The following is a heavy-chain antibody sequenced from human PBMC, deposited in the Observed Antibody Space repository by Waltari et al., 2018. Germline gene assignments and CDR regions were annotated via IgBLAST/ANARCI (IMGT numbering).Heavy chain of an antibody. CDR1: GGSISSYY. CDR3: ARGDYYDSSGYFPMPDY. D-gene: IGHD3-22*01. Sequence: VQLQESGPGLVKPSETLSLTCTVSGGSISSYYWSWIRQPPGKGLEWIGYIYYSGSTNYNPSLKSRVTISVDTSKNQFSLKLSSVTAADTAVYYCARGDYYDSSGYFPMPDYWGQGTLVTVSS. J-gene: IGHJ4*02. V-gene: IGHV4-59*01. CDR2: IYYSGST.